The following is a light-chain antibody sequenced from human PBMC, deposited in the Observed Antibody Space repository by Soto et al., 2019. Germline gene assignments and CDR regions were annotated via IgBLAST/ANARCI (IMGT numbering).Light chain of an antibody. CDR2: GAS. J-gene: IGKJ1*01. V-gene: IGKV3-20*01. CDR3: QQCDSSPKT. CDR1: QSVSSSY. Sequence: IVFTHSPGTLSLSPGERASLSCRASQSVSSSYLAWYQQKPGQAPRLLIYGASSRATGIPDRFSGSGSGTDFTLTISRLETEDFAVYYCQQCDSSPKTFGQGTKVDIK.